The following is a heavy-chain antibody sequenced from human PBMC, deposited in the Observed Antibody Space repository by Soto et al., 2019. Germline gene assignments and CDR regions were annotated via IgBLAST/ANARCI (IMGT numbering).Heavy chain of an antibody. Sequence: QVQLVESGGDVVRPGGSLRLSCAASGFTFSDFGMHWVRQAPGKGLEWVALIWHDGGEKNYADSVKGRFTISRDNSMNTLFLQMNSLRAEDAAVYYCTKAIAVGRYHFDYWGHGTLVTVSS. CDR2: IWHDGGEK. V-gene: IGHV3-33*06. CDR3: TKAIAVGRYHFDY. J-gene: IGHJ4*01. D-gene: IGHD6-19*01. CDR1: GFTFSDFG.